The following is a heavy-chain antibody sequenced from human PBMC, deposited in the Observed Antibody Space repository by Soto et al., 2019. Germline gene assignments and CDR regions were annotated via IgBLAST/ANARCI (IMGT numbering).Heavy chain of an antibody. CDR3: ARDRREGYCSSTSCYWAAYYYYGMDV. CDR1: GYTFTSYG. V-gene: IGHV1-18*04. CDR2: ISAYNGNS. Sequence: ASVKVSCKASGYTFTSYGISWVRQAPGQGLEWMGWISAYNGNSNYAQKLQGRVTMTTDTSTSTAYMELRSLRSDDTAVYYCARDRREGYCSSTSCYWAAYYYYGMDVWGQGTTVTVPS. D-gene: IGHD2-2*01. J-gene: IGHJ6*02.